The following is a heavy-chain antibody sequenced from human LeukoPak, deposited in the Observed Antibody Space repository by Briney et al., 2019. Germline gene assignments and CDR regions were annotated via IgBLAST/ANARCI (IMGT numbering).Heavy chain of an antibody. D-gene: IGHD3-22*01. Sequence: SVKVSCKASGGTFSSYAISWVRQAPGQGLEWMGGITPIFGTANYAQKFQGRVTITADESTSTAYMELSSLRSEDTAVYYCARAWYYDSSGSLDYFDYWGQGTLVTVSS. J-gene: IGHJ4*02. CDR3: ARAWYYDSSGSLDYFDY. CDR1: GGTFSSYA. V-gene: IGHV1-69*13. CDR2: ITPIFGTA.